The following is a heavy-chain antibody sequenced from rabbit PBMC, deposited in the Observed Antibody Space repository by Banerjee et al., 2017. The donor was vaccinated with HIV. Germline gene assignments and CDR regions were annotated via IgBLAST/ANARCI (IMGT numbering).Heavy chain of an antibody. CDR1: GFDFSSNA. CDR3: AGDGSESSGVAFDL. Sequence: QEQLVESGGGLVQPEGSLTLTCKASGFDFSSNAMCWVRQAPGKGLEWIGCINTSSGNTVYASWAKGRFTISKTSSTTVTLQMTSLTAADTATYFCAGDGSESSGVAFDLWGPGTLVTVS. D-gene: IGHD1-1*01. CDR2: INTSSGNT. J-gene: IGHJ2*01. V-gene: IGHV1S45*01.